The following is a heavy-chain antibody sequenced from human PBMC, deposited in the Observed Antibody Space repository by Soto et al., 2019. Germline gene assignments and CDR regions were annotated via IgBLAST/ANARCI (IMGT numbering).Heavy chain of an antibody. Sequence: QVQLVQSGAEVKKPGASVKVSCKASGYTFTSYGISWVRQAPGQGLEWMGWISAYNGNTNYAQKLQGRVTMTTDTSTSTAYMELRRLRSDDTDVYYCARLLGYCSSTSCRTYSYYGMDVWGQGTKVTVSS. D-gene: IGHD2-2*01. CDR1: GYTFTSYG. CDR2: ISAYNGNT. V-gene: IGHV1-18*01. J-gene: IGHJ6*02. CDR3: ARLLGYCSSTSCRTYSYYGMDV.